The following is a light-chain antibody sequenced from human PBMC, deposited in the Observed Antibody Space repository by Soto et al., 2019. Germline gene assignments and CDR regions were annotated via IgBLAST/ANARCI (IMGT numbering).Light chain of an antibody. CDR2: GAS. Sequence: EIVLTQSPVTLSLSPGERATLSCRASQSVNSDYLAWYQHKPGQAPRLLIYGASSRATGLPDRFTGSGSGTDFTLTISRLEPEDFAVYYCQQYGSSPFTFGPGTKVDIK. J-gene: IGKJ3*01. CDR3: QQYGSSPFT. CDR1: QSVNSDY. V-gene: IGKV3-20*01.